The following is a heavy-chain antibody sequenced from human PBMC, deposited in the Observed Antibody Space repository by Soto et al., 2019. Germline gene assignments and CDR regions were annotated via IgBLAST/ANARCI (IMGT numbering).Heavy chain of an antibody. J-gene: IGHJ2*01. Sequence: GGSLRLSCAASGFTFSSYGMHWVRQAPGKGLEWVAVIWYDGSNKYYADSVKGRFTISRDNSKNTLYLQMNSLRAEDTAVYYCARDRIPGIVAPSGGFDLWGRGTLVTVSS. V-gene: IGHV3-33*01. CDR2: IWYDGSNK. CDR3: ARDRIPGIVAPSGGFDL. CDR1: GFTFSSYG. D-gene: IGHD5-12*01.